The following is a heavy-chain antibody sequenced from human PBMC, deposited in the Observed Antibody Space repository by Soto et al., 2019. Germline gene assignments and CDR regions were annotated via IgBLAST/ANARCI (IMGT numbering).Heavy chain of an antibody. Sequence: SETLSLTCAVYGGSFCGYDWGWIRQPPGKGLEWIGEINHSGSTNYNPSLKSRVTISVDTSKNQFSLKLSSVTAADTAVYYCAITFNCSSTSCSNWFDPWGQGTLVTVSS. V-gene: IGHV4-34*01. CDR2: INHSGST. CDR3: AITFNCSSTSCSNWFDP. CDR1: GGSFCGYD. D-gene: IGHD2-2*01. J-gene: IGHJ5*02.